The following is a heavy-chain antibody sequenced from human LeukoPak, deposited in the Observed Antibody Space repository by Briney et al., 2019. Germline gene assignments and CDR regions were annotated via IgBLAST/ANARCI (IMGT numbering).Heavy chain of an antibody. V-gene: IGHV1-69*06. CDR2: IIPIFGTA. CDR3: AREGSSSWYFGGFGY. D-gene: IGHD6-13*01. CDR1: GYTFTSYA. Sequence: ASVKVSCKASGYTFTSYAISWVRQATGQGLEWMGGIIPIFGTASYAQKFQGRVTITADKSTSTVYMELSSLRSEDTAVYYCAREGSSSWYFGGFGYWGQGTLVTVSS. J-gene: IGHJ4*02.